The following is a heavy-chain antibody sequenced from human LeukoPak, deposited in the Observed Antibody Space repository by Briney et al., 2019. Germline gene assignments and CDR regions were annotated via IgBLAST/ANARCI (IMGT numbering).Heavy chain of an antibody. V-gene: IGHV4-61*01. CDR2: IYYSGST. J-gene: IGHJ5*02. CDR1: GGSISSSSYY. D-gene: IGHD3-10*01. Sequence: SETLSLTCTVSGGSISSSSYYWGWIRQPPGKGLEWIGYIYYSGSTNYNPSLKSRVSMSVDTSKNQFSLKLTSVTAADTAVYYCAREIFGETLGGFDPWGQGTLATVSS. CDR3: AREIFGETLGGFDP.